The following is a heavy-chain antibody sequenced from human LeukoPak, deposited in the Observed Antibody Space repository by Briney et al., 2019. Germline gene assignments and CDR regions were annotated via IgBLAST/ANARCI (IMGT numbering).Heavy chain of an antibody. D-gene: IGHD5-12*01. J-gene: IGHJ4*02. CDR3: ARDFNSGYGPFDS. CDR1: GGSITNGDYY. CDR2: IYYSGST. Sequence: SETLSLTCTVSGGSITNGDYYWSWIRQHPGKGLEWIGYIYYSGSTYYNPSLETRVSLSVDTSKSKFSLTVSSVTAADTAVYYCARDFNSGYGPFDSWGQGTLVTVSS. V-gene: IGHV4-31*02.